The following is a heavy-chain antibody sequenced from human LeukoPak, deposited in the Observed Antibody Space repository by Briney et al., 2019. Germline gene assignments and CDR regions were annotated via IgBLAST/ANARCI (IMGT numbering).Heavy chain of an antibody. CDR2: ISSSSSYI. CDR1: GFTFSSYS. J-gene: IGHJ3*02. CDR3: AKVGDSGAAYAFHI. V-gene: IGHV3-21*01. D-gene: IGHD2-21*02. Sequence: PGGSLRLSCAASGFTFSSYSMNWVRQAPGKGLEWVSSISSSSSYIYYADSVKGRFTISRDNAKNSLYLQMNSLRAEDTAVYYCAKVGDSGAAYAFHIWGQGTMVTVSS.